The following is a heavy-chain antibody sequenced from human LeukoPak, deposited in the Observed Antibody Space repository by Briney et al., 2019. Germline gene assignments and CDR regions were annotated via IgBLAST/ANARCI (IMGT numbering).Heavy chain of an antibody. CDR3: ASGGPNYYESSGYYSS. V-gene: IGHV3-21*01. Sequence: PGGSLRLSCVTSGFTFSAYNMNWVRQAPGKGLEWVSCISSSSNYIYYADSVKGRFTISRDNAKNSLYLQMNSLRAEDTAVYYCASGGPNYYESSGYYSSWGQGTLVTVSS. J-gene: IGHJ5*02. CDR2: ISSSSNYI. D-gene: IGHD3-22*01. CDR1: GFTFSAYN.